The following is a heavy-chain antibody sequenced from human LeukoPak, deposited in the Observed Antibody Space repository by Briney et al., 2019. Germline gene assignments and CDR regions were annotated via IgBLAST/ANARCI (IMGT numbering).Heavy chain of an antibody. J-gene: IGHJ6*03. CDR1: GGSISSYY. V-gene: IGHV4-4*07. Sequence: SETLSLTCTVSGGSISSYYWSWIRQPAGKGLEWIGRIYTSGSTNYNPSLKSRVTMSVDTSKNQFSLKLSSVTAADTAVYYCAREEGYFCSGGSCYSYYMDVWGKGTTVTISS. CDR3: AREEGYFCSGGSCYSYYMDV. D-gene: IGHD2-15*01. CDR2: IYTSGST.